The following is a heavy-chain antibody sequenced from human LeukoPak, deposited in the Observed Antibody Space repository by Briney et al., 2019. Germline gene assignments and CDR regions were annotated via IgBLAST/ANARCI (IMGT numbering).Heavy chain of an antibody. V-gene: IGHV1-8*01. J-gene: IGHJ4*02. Sequence: EASVKVSCKASGYTFTSYDINWVRQATGQGLEWMGWMNPNSGNTGYAQKFQGRVTMTRNTSISTAYMELSRLRSDDTAVYYCARRGSGSPHFDYWGQGTLVTVSS. CDR1: GYTFTSYD. CDR2: MNPNSGNT. D-gene: IGHD3-10*01. CDR3: ARRGSGSPHFDY.